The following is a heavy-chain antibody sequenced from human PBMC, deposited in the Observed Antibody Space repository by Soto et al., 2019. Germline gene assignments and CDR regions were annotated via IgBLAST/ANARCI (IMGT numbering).Heavy chain of an antibody. Sequence: EVQLVESGGGLVQPGGSLRLSCAASGITVTNCFMTWVRQAPGKGLEWVSVISSAGGTYYADSVKGRFTISRDNYRNTLYLQMNTLQAEDTAVYYVARDELGGASEFWHGGQGTLVTVSS. CDR3: ARDELGGASEFWH. D-gene: IGHD3-3*01. J-gene: IGHJ4*02. CDR2: ISSAGGT. CDR1: GITVTNCF. V-gene: IGHV3-66*01.